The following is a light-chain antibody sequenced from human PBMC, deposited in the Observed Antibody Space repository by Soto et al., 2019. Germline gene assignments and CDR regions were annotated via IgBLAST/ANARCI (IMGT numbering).Light chain of an antibody. J-gene: IGLJ1*01. V-gene: IGLV2-8*01. CDR2: EVN. CDR3: SSYAGSSNV. CDR1: SSDVGGYNY. Sequence: ALTQPPSASGSPGQSVAISCTGTSSDVGGYNYVSWYQQHPGKAPKLMIYEVNKRPSGVPDRFSGSKSGNTASLTVSGLQAEDEADYYCSSYAGSSNVFGSGTKV.